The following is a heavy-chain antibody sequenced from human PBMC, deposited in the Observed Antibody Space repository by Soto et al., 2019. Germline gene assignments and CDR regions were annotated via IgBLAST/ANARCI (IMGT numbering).Heavy chain of an antibody. V-gene: IGHV3-33*01. Sequence: GGSLRLSCAASGFTFSSYGMHWVRQAPGKGLEWVAVIWYDGSNKYYADSVKGRFTISRDNSKNTLYLQMNSLRAEDTAAYYCARSGYYDFWSGYSEFFDYWGQGTLVTSPQ. J-gene: IGHJ4*02. CDR1: GFTFSSYG. D-gene: IGHD3-3*01. CDR3: ARSGYYDFWSGYSEFFDY. CDR2: IWYDGSNK.